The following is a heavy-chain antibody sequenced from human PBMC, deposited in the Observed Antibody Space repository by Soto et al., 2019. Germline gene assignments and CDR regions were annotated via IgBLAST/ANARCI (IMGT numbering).Heavy chain of an antibody. CDR2: IYYSGST. J-gene: IGHJ4*02. Sequence: SETLSLTCTVSGGSISSYYWSWIRQPPGKGLEWIGYIYYSGSTNYNPSLKSRVTISVDTSKNQFSMKLTSVTAADTAVFYCARGNNVSGSYYSDYWGQGTLVTVSS. CDR1: GGSISSYY. D-gene: IGHD3-10*01. V-gene: IGHV4-59*12. CDR3: ARGNNVSGSYYSDY.